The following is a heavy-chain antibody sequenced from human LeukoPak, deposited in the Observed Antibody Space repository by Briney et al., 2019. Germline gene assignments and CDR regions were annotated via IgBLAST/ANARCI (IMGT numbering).Heavy chain of an antibody. CDR1: GGSISSISYY. J-gene: IGHJ4*02. D-gene: IGHD3-22*01. Sequence: KSSETLSLTCTVSGGSISSISYYWGWIRQPPGKGLEWIGYIYYSGSTNYNPSLKSRVTILVDTSKNQFSLKLSSVTAADTAVYYCARGPTYYDSSGYYYYFDYWGQGTLVTVSS. CDR2: IYYSGST. V-gene: IGHV4-61*05. CDR3: ARGPTYYDSSGYYYYFDY.